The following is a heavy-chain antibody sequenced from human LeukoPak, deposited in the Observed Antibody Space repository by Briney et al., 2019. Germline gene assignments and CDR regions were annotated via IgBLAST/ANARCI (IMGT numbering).Heavy chain of an antibody. Sequence: GESLKISCKGSGYSFTSYWIGWVRQMPGKGLEWLAIIYPGDSDTRYSPSFQGQVTISADKYISTAYLQWSSLKASDTAMYYCARLLEMATNWFDPWGQGTLVTVSS. CDR2: IYPGDSDT. V-gene: IGHV5-51*01. CDR3: ARLLEMATNWFDP. J-gene: IGHJ5*02. D-gene: IGHD5-24*01. CDR1: GYSFTSYW.